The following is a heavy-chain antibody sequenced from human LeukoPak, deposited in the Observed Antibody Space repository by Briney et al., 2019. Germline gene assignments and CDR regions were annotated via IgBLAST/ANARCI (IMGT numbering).Heavy chain of an antibody. Sequence: PSETLSLTCAVYGGSFSGYYWSWIRQPPGKGLEWIGEINHSGSTNYNPSLKSRVTISVDTSKNQFSLKLSSVTAADTAVYYCARQGTGYGYCSGGSCYAPFGYWGQGTLVTVSS. CDR1: GGSFSGYY. D-gene: IGHD2-15*01. V-gene: IGHV4-34*01. J-gene: IGHJ4*02. CDR2: INHSGST. CDR3: ARQGTGYGYCSGGSCYAPFGY.